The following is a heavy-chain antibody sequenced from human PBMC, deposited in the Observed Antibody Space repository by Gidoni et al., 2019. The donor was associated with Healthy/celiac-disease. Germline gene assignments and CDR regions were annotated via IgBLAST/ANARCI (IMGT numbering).Heavy chain of an antibody. V-gene: IGHV1-2*02. CDR2: INPTSGGT. Sequence: QVQLVQSGAEVKKPGASVKVSCKASGYTFTGYYMHWVRQAPGQGLEWMGWINPTSGGTNYAQKFQGRVTMTRDTSISTVYMELSRLRSDDTAVYYCARDLEYSSSSEELYYYYGMDVWGQGTTVTVSS. D-gene: IGHD6-6*01. CDR3: ARDLEYSSSSEELYYYYGMDV. CDR1: GYTFTGYY. J-gene: IGHJ6*02.